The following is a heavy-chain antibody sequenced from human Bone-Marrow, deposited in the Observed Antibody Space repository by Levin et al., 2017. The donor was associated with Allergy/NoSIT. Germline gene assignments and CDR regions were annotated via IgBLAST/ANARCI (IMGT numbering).Heavy chain of an antibody. V-gene: IGHV3-64*01. D-gene: IGHD4-23*01. Sequence: GESLKISCAASGFTFSSYAMHWVRQAPGKGLEYVSAISSNGGSTYYANSVKGRFTISRDNSKNTLYLQMGSLRAEDMAVYYCARGLMVVTHSGMDVWGQGTTVTVSS. CDR2: ISSNGGST. CDR1: GFTFSSYA. CDR3: ARGLMVVTHSGMDV. J-gene: IGHJ6*02.